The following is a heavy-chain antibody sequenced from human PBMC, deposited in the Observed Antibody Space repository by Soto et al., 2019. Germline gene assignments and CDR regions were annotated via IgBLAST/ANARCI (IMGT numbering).Heavy chain of an antibody. CDR3: ARGYGFSRGSWYLGSVGIDY. CDR1: GGSISSSSYY. J-gene: IGHJ4*02. D-gene: IGHD6-13*01. Sequence: SETLSLTCTVSGGSISSSSYYWGWIRQPPGKGLEWIGEINHSGSTNYNPSLKSRVTISVDTSKNQFSLKLSSVTAADTTVYYCARGYGFSRGSWYLGSVGIDYWGQGTLVTVSS. V-gene: IGHV4-39*07. CDR2: INHSGST.